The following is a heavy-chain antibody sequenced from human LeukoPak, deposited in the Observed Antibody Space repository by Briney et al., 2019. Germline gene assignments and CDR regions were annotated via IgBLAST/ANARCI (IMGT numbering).Heavy chain of an antibody. D-gene: IGHD2/OR15-2a*01. CDR3: ARAPTAYCLSTNCQPYFDY. V-gene: IGHV4-30-4*08. CDR1: GGSIRSGDYY. CDR2: IYYSGST. J-gene: IGHJ4*02. Sequence: SQTLSLTCTVSGGSIRSGDYYWSWIRQPPGKGLEWIGYIYYSGSTYYNPPLKSRVTIFVDTSKNHFSLKLSSVTAADTAVYYCARAPTAYCLSTNCQPYFDYWGQGILVTVSS.